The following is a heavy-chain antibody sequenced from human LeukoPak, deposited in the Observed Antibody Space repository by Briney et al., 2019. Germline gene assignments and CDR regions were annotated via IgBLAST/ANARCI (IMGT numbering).Heavy chain of an antibody. Sequence: GGSLRLSCAASGFTVSSNYKSWVRQAPGKGLEWVSAISGSGGSTYYADSVKGRFTISRDNSKNTLYLQMNSLRAEDTAVYYCAKANAVTEFDYWGQGTLVTVSS. V-gene: IGHV3-23*01. D-gene: IGHD2-21*02. CDR2: ISGSGGST. CDR1: GFTVSSNY. CDR3: AKANAVTEFDY. J-gene: IGHJ4*02.